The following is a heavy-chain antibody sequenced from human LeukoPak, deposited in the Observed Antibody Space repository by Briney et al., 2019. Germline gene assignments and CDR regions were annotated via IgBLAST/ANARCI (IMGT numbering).Heavy chain of an antibody. CDR3: ARDRYGYCSSGSCYYYSYMDV. Sequence: GGSLRLSCEASGLTFSNYWMSWVRQAPGKGLEWVANLKQDGSEKYYVDSVKGRFTISRDNAKNSLYLQMNSLRAEDTAVYYCARDRYGYCSSGSCYYYSYMDVWGKGTTVTVS. D-gene: IGHD2-15*01. J-gene: IGHJ6*03. CDR2: LKQDGSEK. CDR1: GLTFSNYW. V-gene: IGHV3-7*01.